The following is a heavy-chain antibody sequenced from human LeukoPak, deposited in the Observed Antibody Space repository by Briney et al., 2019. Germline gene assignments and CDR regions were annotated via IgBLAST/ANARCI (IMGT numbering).Heavy chain of an antibody. Sequence: PSETLSLTCTVSGSSISSYYWSWIRQPPGKGLEWIGYIYYSGSTNYNPSLKSRVTISVDTSKNQFSLKLSSVTAADTAVYYCARRIAAAGNYFDYWGQGTLVTVSS. D-gene: IGHD6-13*01. CDR3: ARRIAAAGNYFDY. CDR1: GSSISSYY. J-gene: IGHJ4*02. V-gene: IGHV4-59*08. CDR2: IYYSGST.